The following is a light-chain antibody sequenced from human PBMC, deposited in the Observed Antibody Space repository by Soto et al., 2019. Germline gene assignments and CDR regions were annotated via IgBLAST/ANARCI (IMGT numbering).Light chain of an antibody. CDR3: GAWDDSLNGVV. Sequence: QLVLTQSPSASGTPGQRVTISCSGSSSNIGSNTVNWYQQLPGAAPKLLIYSNNQRPSGVPDRFSGSKSGTSASLAISGLQSEGEADYYCGAWDDSLNGVVFGGGTKLTVL. CDR1: SSNIGSNT. V-gene: IGLV1-44*01. J-gene: IGLJ3*02. CDR2: SNN.